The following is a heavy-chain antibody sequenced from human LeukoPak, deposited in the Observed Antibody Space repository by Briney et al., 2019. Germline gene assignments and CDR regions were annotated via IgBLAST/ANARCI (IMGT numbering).Heavy chain of an antibody. J-gene: IGHJ5*02. CDR2: IKQDGSEK. CDR3: ARDMMILQS. CDR1: GFTFSNYC. V-gene: IGHV3-7*04. D-gene: IGHD3-16*01. Sequence: QAGRSLRLSCSAAGFTFSNYCMTSVRQAPGKGLEWVANIKQDGSEKYYVDSVKGRFTISRDNAKKSLYLQMNSLRAEDTAVYFCARDMMILQSWGQGTLVTVSS.